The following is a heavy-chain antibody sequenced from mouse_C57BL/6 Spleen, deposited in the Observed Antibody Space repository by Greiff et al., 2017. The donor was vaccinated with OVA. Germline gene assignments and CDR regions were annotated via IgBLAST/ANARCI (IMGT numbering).Heavy chain of an antibody. Sequence: QVQLKESGAELVKPGASVKLSCKASGYTFTEYTIHWVKQRSGQGLEWIGWFYPGSGSIKYNEKFKDKATLTADKSSSTVYMELSRLTSEDSAVYFCARHEDIYYSNYVPYAMDYWGQGTSVTVSS. J-gene: IGHJ4*01. CDR1: GYTFTEYT. D-gene: IGHD2-5*01. V-gene: IGHV1-62-2*01. CDR3: ARHEDIYYSNYVPYAMDY. CDR2: FYPGSGSI.